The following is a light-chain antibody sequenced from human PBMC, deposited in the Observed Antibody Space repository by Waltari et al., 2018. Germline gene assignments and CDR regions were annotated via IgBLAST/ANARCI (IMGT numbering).Light chain of an antibody. V-gene: IGKV3-20*01. Sequence: EIVLTQSPDPLSLSPGERATLSCQASQSLNRALAWYQQKPGKAPRLLIYGVSTRATGIPDRFSGSGSGADFSLTITRLEPEDFAVYYCQHYLRLPVAFGQGTKVDIK. CDR1: QSLNRA. CDR3: QHYLRLPVA. CDR2: GVS. J-gene: IGKJ1*01.